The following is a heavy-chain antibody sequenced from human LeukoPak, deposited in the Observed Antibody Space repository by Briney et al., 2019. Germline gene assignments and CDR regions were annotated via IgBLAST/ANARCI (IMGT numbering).Heavy chain of an antibody. D-gene: IGHD3-22*01. CDR3: ARDFEEYYYDSSGSRGFDY. Sequence: PSETLSLTCTVSGGSISSGGYYWSWIRQPPGKGLEWIGYIYYSGSTNYNPSLKSRVTISVDTSKNQFSLKLSSVTAADTAVYYCARDFEEYYYDSSGSRGFDYWGQGTLVTVSS. CDR2: IYYSGST. CDR1: GGSISSGGYY. J-gene: IGHJ4*02. V-gene: IGHV4-61*08.